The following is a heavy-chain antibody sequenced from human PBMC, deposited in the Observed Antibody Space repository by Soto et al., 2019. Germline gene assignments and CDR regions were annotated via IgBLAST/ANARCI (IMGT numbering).Heavy chain of an antibody. D-gene: IGHD2-21*02. CDR1: GYTFTSYA. CDR3: ARARPVVVTTGYYGMDV. CDR2: INAGNGNT. V-gene: IGHV1-3*01. Sequence: ASVKVSCKASGYTFTSYAMHWVRQAPGQRLEWMGWINAGNGNTKYSQKFQGRVTITRDTSASTAYMELSSLRSEDTAVYYCARARPVVVTTGYYGMDVWGQGTTVTVSS. J-gene: IGHJ6*02.